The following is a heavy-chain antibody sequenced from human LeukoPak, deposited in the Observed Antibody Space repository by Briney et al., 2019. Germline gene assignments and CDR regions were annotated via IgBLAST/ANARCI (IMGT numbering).Heavy chain of an antibody. V-gene: IGHV3-30*02. J-gene: IGHJ6*02. CDR2: IRYDGSNK. Sequence: PTGGSLRLSCAASGFTFSSYGMHWVRQAPGKGLEWVAFIRYDGSNKYYADSVKGRFTISRDNSKNTLYLQMNSLRAEDTAVYYCARNPWIQLWLVQGVDYYYYGMNVWGQGTTVTVSS. D-gene: IGHD5-18*01. CDR3: ARNPWIQLWLVQGVDYYYYGMNV. CDR1: GFTFSSYG.